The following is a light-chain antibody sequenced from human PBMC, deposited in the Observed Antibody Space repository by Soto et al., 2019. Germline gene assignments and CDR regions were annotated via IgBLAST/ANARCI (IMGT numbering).Light chain of an antibody. J-gene: IGLJ2*01. CDR2: VGTGGIVG. CDR3: GADHGSGSDFVVV. Sequence: QLVLTQPPSASASLGASVTLTCTLSSGYSNYKVDWYQQRPGKGPRFVMRVGTGGIVGSKGDGIPDRFSVLGSGLNRYLTIKNIREEDESDYHSGADHGSGSDFVVVFGGGTKLTVL. V-gene: IGLV9-49*01. CDR1: SGYSNYK.